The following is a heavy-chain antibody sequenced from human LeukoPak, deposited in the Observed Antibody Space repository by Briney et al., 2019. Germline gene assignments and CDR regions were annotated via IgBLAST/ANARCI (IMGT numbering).Heavy chain of an antibody. V-gene: IGHV3-73*01. CDR1: EFTLSDSA. D-gene: IGHD1-26*01. Sequence: GGSLRLYCEASEFTLSDSAIHWVRQASGKGLEWVGLIDRPAKSYATAYGASVGGRFTISRDDSKNTAYLQMDSLKTEDTALYYCTRDRGTYNWLDPWGQGTLVTVSS. CDR3: TRDRGTYNWLDP. CDR2: IDRPAKSYAT. J-gene: IGHJ5*02.